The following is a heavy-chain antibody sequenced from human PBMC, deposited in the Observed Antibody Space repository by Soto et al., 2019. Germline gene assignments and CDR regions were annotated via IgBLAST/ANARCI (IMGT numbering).Heavy chain of an antibody. V-gene: IGHV3-48*02. Sequence: EVQLVESGGGLVQPGGSLRLSCAASGFTFSSYSMNWVRQAPGKGLEWVSYIRGSSSTIYYADSVKGRFTISRDNAKNSMYLQMNSLRDEDTAVYYCAREAHYINWFDPWGQGTLVTVSS. CDR1: GFTFSSYS. D-gene: IGHD4-4*01. J-gene: IGHJ5*02. CDR2: IRGSSSTI. CDR3: AREAHYINWFDP.